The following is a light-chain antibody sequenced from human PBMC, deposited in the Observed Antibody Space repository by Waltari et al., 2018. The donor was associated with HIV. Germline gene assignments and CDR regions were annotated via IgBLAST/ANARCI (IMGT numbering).Light chain of an antibody. V-gene: IGLV10-54*01. CDR2: RNN. J-gene: IGLJ3*02. Sequence: QAGLTQPPSVSKGLRQTATLTCTGNSHNVGNQGAAWPQQHQGHPPKLLSYRNNNRPSGISERLSASRSGNTASLTITGLQPEDEADYYCSAWDSSLSAWVFGGGTKLTVL. CDR3: SAWDSSLSAWV. CDR1: SHNVGNQG.